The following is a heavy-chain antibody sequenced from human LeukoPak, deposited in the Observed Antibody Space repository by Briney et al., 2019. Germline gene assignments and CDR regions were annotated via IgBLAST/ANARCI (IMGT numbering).Heavy chain of an antibody. CDR1: GGSISSYY. D-gene: IGHD3-22*01. CDR2: IYYSGGT. V-gene: IGHV4-59*01. CDR3: ASVGYYYSSGYYKPPVYFDY. Sequence: SETLSLTCTVSGGSISSYYWTWIRQPPGKGLEWIGYIYYSGGTNYNPSLKSRVTISADTSKNQFSLKLSSVTAADTAVYYCASVGYYYSSGYYKPPVYFDYWGQGTLVTVSS. J-gene: IGHJ4*02.